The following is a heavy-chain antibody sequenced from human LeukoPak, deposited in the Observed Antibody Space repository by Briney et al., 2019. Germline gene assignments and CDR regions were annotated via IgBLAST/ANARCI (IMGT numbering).Heavy chain of an antibody. CDR1: GGSISSGSYY. J-gene: IGHJ4*02. V-gene: IGHV4-61*01. D-gene: IGHD3-10*01. CDR3: AKSDGSGSYFDY. CDR2: VYHTGNT. Sequence: SQTLSLTXTVSGGSISSGSYYWSWIRQPPGKGLEWIGYVYHTGNTKYNPSLESRATISIDTSKNQFSLKLSSVTAADSAVYYCAKSDGSGSYFDYWGQGTLVTVS.